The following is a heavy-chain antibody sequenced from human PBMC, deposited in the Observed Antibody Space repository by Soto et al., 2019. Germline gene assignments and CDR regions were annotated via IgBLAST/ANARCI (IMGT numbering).Heavy chain of an antibody. D-gene: IGHD4-17*01. CDR3: ARDLHDYGDYYFDY. J-gene: IGHJ4*02. CDR2: MSSSSSYI. Sequence: GGSLRLSCAASGFTFSSYSMNWVRQAPGKGLEWVSSMSSSSSYIYYADSVKGRFTISRDNAKNSLYLQMNSLRAEDTAVYYCARDLHDYGDYYFDYWGQGTLVTVSS. V-gene: IGHV3-21*01. CDR1: GFTFSSYS.